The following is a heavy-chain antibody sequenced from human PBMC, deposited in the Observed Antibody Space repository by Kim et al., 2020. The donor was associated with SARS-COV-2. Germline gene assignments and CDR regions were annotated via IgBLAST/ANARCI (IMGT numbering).Heavy chain of an antibody. V-gene: IGHV4-39*01. CDR1: GGSISSSSYY. D-gene: IGHD1-26*01. Sequence: SETLSLTCTVSGGSISSSSYYWGWIRQPPGKGLEWIGSIYYSGSTYYNPSLKSRVTIPVDTSKNQFSLKLSSVTAADTAVYYCARLRSGSYPMDAFDIWGHETKVTVSS. J-gene: IGHJ3*02. CDR3: ARLRSGSYPMDAFDI. CDR2: IYYSGST.